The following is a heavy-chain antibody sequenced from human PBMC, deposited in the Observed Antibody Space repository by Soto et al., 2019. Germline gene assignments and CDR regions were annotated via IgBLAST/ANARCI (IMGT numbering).Heavy chain of an antibody. D-gene: IGHD3-3*01. Sequence: PSDTLYLTCPISGGSISPYSWTWIRQSPGKGLEWIGYVSHSGRTFYTPSLKSRLTMSLDTSMNHFSLRLSSVTAADTAVYYCARGQRFSDWFDPWGQGTLVTVS. CDR1: GGSISPYS. V-gene: IGHV4-59*12. CDR2: VSHSGRT. J-gene: IGHJ5*02. CDR3: ARGQRFSDWFDP.